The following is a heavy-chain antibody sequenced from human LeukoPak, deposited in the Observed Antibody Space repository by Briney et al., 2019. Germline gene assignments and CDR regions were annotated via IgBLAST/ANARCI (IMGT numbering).Heavy chain of an antibody. D-gene: IGHD1-1*01. V-gene: IGHV3-9*01. CDR1: GFTFDDYA. J-gene: IGHJ3*02. CDR2: ISWDSGNI. CDR3: AKDRGLERNAFGI. Sequence: GRSLRLSCAASGFTFDDYAMHWVRQAPGKGLEWVSGISWDSGNIGYADSVKGRFTISRDNAMNSLYLQMNSLRVEDTALYYCAKDRGLERNAFGIWGQGTMVTVSS.